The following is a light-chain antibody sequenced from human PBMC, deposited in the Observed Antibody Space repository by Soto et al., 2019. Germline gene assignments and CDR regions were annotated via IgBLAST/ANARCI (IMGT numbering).Light chain of an antibody. CDR2: DAS. CDR1: QSVSSY. J-gene: IGKJ1*01. CDR3: QQRSTWPVT. V-gene: IGKV3-11*01. Sequence: EIVLTQSPGTLSLSPGERATLSCRASQSVSSYLSWYQQKPGQAPRLLIYDASTRATGISARFSGSGSRTDFTLTISRLEPEDFAIYYRQQRSTWPVTFGQGTKVEVK.